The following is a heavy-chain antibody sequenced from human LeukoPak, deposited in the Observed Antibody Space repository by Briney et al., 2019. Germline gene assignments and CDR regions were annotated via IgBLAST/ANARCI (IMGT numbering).Heavy chain of an antibody. CDR1: GFTFSSDG. J-gene: IGHJ3*02. V-gene: IGHV3-30*02. CDR2: IWYDGSNK. Sequence: GGSLRLSCAASGFTFSSDGMHWVRQAPGKGLEWVAVIWYDGSNKYYADSVKGRFTISRDNSKNTLYLQMNSLRAEDTAVYYCAKGRTDGWDDAFDIWGQGTMVTVSS. CDR3: AKGRTDGWDDAFDI. D-gene: IGHD1-26*01.